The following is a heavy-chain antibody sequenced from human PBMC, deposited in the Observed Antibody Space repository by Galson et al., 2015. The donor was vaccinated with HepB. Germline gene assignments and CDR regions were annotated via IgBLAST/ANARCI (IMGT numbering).Heavy chain of an antibody. V-gene: IGHV3-23*01. CDR1: GFTFSSYA. D-gene: IGHD3-10*01. Sequence: SLRLSCAASGFTFSSYAMSWVRQAPGKGLEWVSAISGSGGSKYYADSVKGRFTISRDNSKNTLYLQMSSLRAEDTAVYYCARDHKTRTYASGSAPGYYGMDVWGQGTTVTVSS. CDR3: ARDHKTRTYASGSAPGYYGMDV. CDR2: ISGSGGSK. J-gene: IGHJ6*02.